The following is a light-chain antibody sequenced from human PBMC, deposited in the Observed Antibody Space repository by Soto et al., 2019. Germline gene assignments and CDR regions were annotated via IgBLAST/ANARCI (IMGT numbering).Light chain of an antibody. V-gene: IGLV3-1*01. J-gene: IGLJ2*01. Sequence: YELTQPPSVSVSPGQTASITCSGDKLGDKSACWYQQKPGQSPVLVLYQDNKRPSGIPERFSGSNSGNTATLTISGTQAMDEADYYCQAWDSSTYVVFGGGTKLTVL. CDR2: QDN. CDR1: KLGDKS. CDR3: QAWDSSTYVV.